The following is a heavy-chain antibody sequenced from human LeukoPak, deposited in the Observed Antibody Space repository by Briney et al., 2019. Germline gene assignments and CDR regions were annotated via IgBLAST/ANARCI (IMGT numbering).Heavy chain of an antibody. V-gene: IGHV3-73*01. CDR2: IKSRPNNYAA. Sequence: PGGSLRLSCAASGFTLSGSAMHWVRQAFGKGLEWVGRIKSRPNNYAAAYGASMRGRFTITRDDSKNTAYLQMNSLKTEDTAVYYCTRDRDFDYWGQGTVVTVSS. CDR1: GFTLSGSA. J-gene: IGHJ4*02. CDR3: TRDRDFDY.